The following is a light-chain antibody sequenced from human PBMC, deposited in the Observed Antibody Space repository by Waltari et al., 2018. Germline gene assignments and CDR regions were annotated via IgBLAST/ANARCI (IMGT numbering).Light chain of an antibody. CDR1: GSAVGASDS. V-gene: IGLV2-14*03. Sequence: QSALTQPASVSGSPGQSITIPCSGVGSAVGASDSVSWHQHHPGKAPQVIIYDVTNRPSGVSDRFPASKSANTASLTISRLQPEDEADYYCSSQTLDGLVLFGGGTRLTVL. CDR3: SSQTLDGLVL. CDR2: DVT. J-gene: IGLJ2*01.